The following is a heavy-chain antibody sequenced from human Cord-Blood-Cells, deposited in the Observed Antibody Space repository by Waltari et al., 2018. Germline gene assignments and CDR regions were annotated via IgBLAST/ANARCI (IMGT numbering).Heavy chain of an antibody. J-gene: IGHJ3*02. Sequence: QVQLQESGPGLVTPSETLSLTCAVSGYSISSGYYWGWIRQPPGKGLEWIGSIYHSGSTYYNPSLKSRVTISVDTSKNQFSLKLSSVTAADTAVYYCARGTGAGAFDIWGQGTMVTVSS. CDR3: ARGTGAGAFDI. CDR1: GYSISSGYY. CDR2: IYHSGST. V-gene: IGHV4-38-2*01. D-gene: IGHD7-27*01.